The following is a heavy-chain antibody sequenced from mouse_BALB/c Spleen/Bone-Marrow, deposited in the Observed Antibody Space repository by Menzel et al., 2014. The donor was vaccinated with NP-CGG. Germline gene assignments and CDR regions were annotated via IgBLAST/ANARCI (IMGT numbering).Heavy chain of an antibody. CDR3: ARGNYGNYVDYFDY. CDR1: GFTFSSYG. V-gene: IGHV5-6-3*01. Sequence: EVKVVESGGGLVQPGGSLKLSCAASGFTFSSYGMSWVRQTPDKRLELVASINSNGGSTYYPDSVKGRFTISRDNAKXPLSLQMSSLKSENTAVYYCARGNYGNYVDYFDYWGQGTTLTVSS. D-gene: IGHD2-1*01. J-gene: IGHJ2*01. CDR2: INSNGGST.